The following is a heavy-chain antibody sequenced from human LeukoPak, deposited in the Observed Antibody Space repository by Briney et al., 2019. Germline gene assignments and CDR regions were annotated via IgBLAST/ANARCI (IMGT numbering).Heavy chain of an antibody. V-gene: IGHV3-30-3*01. CDR1: GFTFSSYA. CDR3: AKFPTYSSSF. D-gene: IGHD6-13*01. CDR2: ISYDGSNK. Sequence: PGGSLRLSCAASGFTFSSYAMHWVRQAPGKGLEWVAVISYDGSNKYYADSVKGRFTISRDNSKNTLYLQMNSLRAEDAAVYYCAKFPTYSSSFWGQGTLVTVSS. J-gene: IGHJ4*02.